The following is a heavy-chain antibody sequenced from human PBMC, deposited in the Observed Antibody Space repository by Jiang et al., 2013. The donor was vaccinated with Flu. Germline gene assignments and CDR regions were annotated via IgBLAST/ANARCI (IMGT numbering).Heavy chain of an antibody. Sequence: EWMGIINPSGGSTSYAQKLQGRVTMTRDTSTSTVYMELSSLRSEDTAVYYCARGDYDILHWFDPWGQGTLVTVSS. J-gene: IGHJ5*02. V-gene: IGHV1-46*01. CDR3: ARGDYDILHWFDP. D-gene: IGHD3-9*01. CDR2: INPSGGST.